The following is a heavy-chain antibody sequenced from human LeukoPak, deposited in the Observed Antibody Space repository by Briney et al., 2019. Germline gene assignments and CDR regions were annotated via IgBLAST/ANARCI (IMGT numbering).Heavy chain of an antibody. Sequence: GGSLRLSCAASRFTFNSYAMSWVRQAPGKGLEWVSVIYSGDITYYTDSVKGRFTISRDNSKNTLYLQMNSLRAEDTAVYYCARGSGYSYGFPDYWGQGTLVTVSS. CDR1: RFTFNSYA. V-gene: IGHV3-23*03. D-gene: IGHD5-18*01. CDR2: IYSGDIT. CDR3: ARGSGYSYGFPDY. J-gene: IGHJ4*02.